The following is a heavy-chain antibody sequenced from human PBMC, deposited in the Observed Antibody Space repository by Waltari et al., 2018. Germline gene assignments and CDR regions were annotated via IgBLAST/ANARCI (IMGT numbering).Heavy chain of an antibody. J-gene: IGHJ4*02. V-gene: IGHV3-48*04. CDR3: ARGYSSSEIDY. Sequence: EVQLVESGGGLVQPGGSLRLSCAASGFPFSSYSMNWVRQAPGKGLEWVSYISSSSSTIYYADSVKGRFTISRDNAKNSLYLQMNSLRAEDTAVYYCARGYSSSEIDYWGQGTLVTVSS. CDR2: ISSSSSTI. D-gene: IGHD6-6*01. CDR1: GFPFSSYS.